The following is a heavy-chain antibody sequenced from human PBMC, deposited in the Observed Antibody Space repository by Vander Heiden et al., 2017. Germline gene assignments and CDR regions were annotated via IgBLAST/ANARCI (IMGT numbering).Heavy chain of an antibody. V-gene: IGHV3-15*07. Sequence: EVQLVESGGGLVKPGGSLRLSCAASGSTFSNAWLHWVRQSPGKGLEWGVRIKSKTDGGTTDDAAPVKGRCTISRDDSKNTLYLQMNSLKTEDTAVYYCTTAYGDYVSSPDYWGQGTLVTVSS. CDR2: IKSKTDGGTT. J-gene: IGHJ4*02. CDR1: GSTFSNAW. CDR3: TTAYGDYVSSPDY. D-gene: IGHD4-17*01.